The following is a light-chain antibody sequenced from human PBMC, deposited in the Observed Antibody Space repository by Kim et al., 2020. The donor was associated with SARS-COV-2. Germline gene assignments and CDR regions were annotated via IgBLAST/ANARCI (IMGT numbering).Light chain of an antibody. CDR1: QSVLFSSNNKNY. CDR2: LAS. Sequence: DIVMTQSPDSLAVSLGERATINCKSSQSVLFSSNNKNYLAWYQQKPGQPPKVLIYLASTRESGVPDRFSGSGSGTDFTLTITSLQAEDVAVYYCQQYYSPPLTFGGGTKVDIK. J-gene: IGKJ4*01. CDR3: QQYYSPPLT. V-gene: IGKV4-1*01.